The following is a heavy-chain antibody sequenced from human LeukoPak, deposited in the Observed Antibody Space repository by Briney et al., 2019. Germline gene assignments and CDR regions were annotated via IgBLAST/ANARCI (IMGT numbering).Heavy chain of an antibody. V-gene: IGHV1-69*05. CDR1: GGTFSSYA. Sequence: SVKVSCKASGGTFSSYAISWVRQAPGQGLEWMGGIIPIFGTANYAQKFQGRVTITTDESTSTAYMELSSLGSEDTAVYYCASLPRDGSGGGPWGQGTLVTVSS. CDR2: IIPIFGTA. J-gene: IGHJ5*02. CDR3: ASLPRDGSGGGP. D-gene: IGHD3-10*01.